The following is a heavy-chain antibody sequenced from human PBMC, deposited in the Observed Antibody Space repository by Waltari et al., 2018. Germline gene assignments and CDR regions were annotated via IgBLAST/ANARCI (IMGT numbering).Heavy chain of an antibody. CDR3: ARGHWGDY. CDR2: ITNDGKHT. Sequence: EVQLLESGGHLVQPGGSLRLSCAASGFTFSRFFMMWVRQPPGKGRDWVSVITNDGKHTFYSDSVTGRFTVSIDNSKNMMYLQMNSLRPEDTALYFCARGHWGDYWGQGSLVTVSS. D-gene: IGHD3-16*01. V-gene: IGHV3-23*03. J-gene: IGHJ4*02. CDR1: GFTFSRFF.